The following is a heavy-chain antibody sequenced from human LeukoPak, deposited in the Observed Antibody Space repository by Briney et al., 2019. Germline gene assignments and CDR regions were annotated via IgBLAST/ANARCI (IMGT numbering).Heavy chain of an antibody. V-gene: IGHV3-21*01. Sequence: PGGSLRLSCAASGFTFSSYSMNWVHQAPGKGLEWVSSISSSSSYIYYADSVKGRFTISRDNAKNSLYLQMNSLRAEDTAVYYCARLNHYYGSGLDYWGQGTLVTVSS. J-gene: IGHJ4*02. CDR1: GFTFSSYS. D-gene: IGHD3-10*01. CDR3: ARLNHYYGSGLDY. CDR2: ISSSSSYI.